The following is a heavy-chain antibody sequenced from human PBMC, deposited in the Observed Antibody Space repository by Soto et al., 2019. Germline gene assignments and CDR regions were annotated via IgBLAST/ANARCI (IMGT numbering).Heavy chain of an antibody. CDR3: ARVLRFPYYYGMDV. CDR2: IIPIFGTA. Sequence: GASVKVSCKASGGTFSSYAISWVRQAPGQGLEWMGGIIPIFGTANYAQKFQGRVTITADESTSTAYMELSSLRSEDTAVYYCARVLRFPYYYGMDVWGQGTTVTVSS. CDR1: GGTFSSYA. J-gene: IGHJ6*02. V-gene: IGHV1-69*13. D-gene: IGHD3-3*01.